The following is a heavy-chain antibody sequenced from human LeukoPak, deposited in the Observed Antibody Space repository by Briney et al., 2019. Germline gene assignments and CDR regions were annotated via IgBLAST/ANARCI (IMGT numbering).Heavy chain of an antibody. V-gene: IGHV4-30-2*01. CDR1: GGSISSGGYY. Sequence: PSQTLSLTCTVSGGSISSGGYYWSWIRQPPGKGLEWIGYIYHSGSTYYNPSLKSRVTISVDRSKNQFSLKLSSVTAADTAVYYCARATEGYQLLRAFDIWGQGTMVTVSS. CDR3: ARATEGYQLLRAFDI. CDR2: IYHSGST. D-gene: IGHD2-2*01. J-gene: IGHJ3*02.